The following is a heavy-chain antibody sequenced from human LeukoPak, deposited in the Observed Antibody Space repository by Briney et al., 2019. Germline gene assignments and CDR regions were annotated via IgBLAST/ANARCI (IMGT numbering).Heavy chain of an antibody. Sequence: PGGSLRLSCAASGFTFSSYSMNWVRQAPGEGLQWVSSISSSGFTYYADSMKGRFTISRDDAKNSLYLQMNSLRVEDTAVYHCARTGGYGTSNNWFDPWGQGTLVTVSS. CDR2: ISSSGFT. V-gene: IGHV3-21*01. D-gene: IGHD5-12*01. J-gene: IGHJ5*02. CDR1: GFTFSSYS. CDR3: ARTGGYGTSNNWFDP.